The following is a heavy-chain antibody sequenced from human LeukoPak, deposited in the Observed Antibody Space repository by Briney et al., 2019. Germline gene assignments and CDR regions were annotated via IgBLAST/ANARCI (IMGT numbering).Heavy chain of an antibody. CDR3: ARDLSTVVPGGTPDYCYYMDV. CDR2: LYTSGRT. V-gene: IGHV4-4*07. CDR1: GDSITSYY. Sequence: SETLSLTRSGSGDSITSYYWSWLRQPAPKGLEWIGRLYTSGRTNYNPSLKSRVTMTVDTSRNQLSLKLSSVTAADTAVYYCARDLSTVVPGGTPDYCYYMDVWGKGTTVTV. D-gene: IGHD2-2*02. J-gene: IGHJ6*03.